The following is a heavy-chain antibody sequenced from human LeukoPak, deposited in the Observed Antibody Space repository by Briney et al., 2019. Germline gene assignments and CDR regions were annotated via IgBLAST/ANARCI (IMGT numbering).Heavy chain of an antibody. D-gene: IGHD3-10*01. CDR1: GFTFSSYW. V-gene: IGHV3-74*01. CDR2: INSDGSST. J-gene: IGHJ3*02. Sequence: GGSLRLSCAASGFTFSSYWMHWVRQVPGKGLVWVSRINSDGSSTSYADSVKGRFTISRDNAKNTLYVQMNSLRVEDTAVYYCSTGSGHAFDIWGRGTMVTVSS. CDR3: STGSGHAFDI.